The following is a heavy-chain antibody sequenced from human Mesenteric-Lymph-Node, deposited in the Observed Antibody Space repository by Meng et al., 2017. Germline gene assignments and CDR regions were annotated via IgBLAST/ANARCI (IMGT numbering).Heavy chain of an antibody. CDR3: GKVDPITAHTSGWYGVDY. CDR1: GFAFGSYI. D-gene: IGHD6-13*01. Sequence: GGSLRLSCVASGFAFGSYIMTWVRQAPGKGLEYVSSMSGSGGMTYYADSVKGRFTISRDNSKNTLYLQMNSLGGDDTATYYCGKVDPITAHTSGWYGVDYWGQGTLVTVSS. J-gene: IGHJ4*02. V-gene: IGHV3-23*01. CDR2: MSGSGGMT.